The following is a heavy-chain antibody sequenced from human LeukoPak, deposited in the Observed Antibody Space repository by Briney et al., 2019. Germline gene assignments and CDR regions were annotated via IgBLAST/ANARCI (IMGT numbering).Heavy chain of an antibody. CDR1: AFTFTNYW. V-gene: IGHV3-74*01. CDR3: ARDRPDRGYSYGRDFDY. CDR2: INTDGTST. J-gene: IGHJ4*02. D-gene: IGHD5-18*01. Sequence: GGSLRLSCAASAFTFTNYWMHWVRQAPGKGLVWVSRINTDGTSTNYADSVKGRFTISRDNAKNTLYLQMNSLRAEDTAVYYCARDRPDRGYSYGRDFDYWGQGTLVTVSS.